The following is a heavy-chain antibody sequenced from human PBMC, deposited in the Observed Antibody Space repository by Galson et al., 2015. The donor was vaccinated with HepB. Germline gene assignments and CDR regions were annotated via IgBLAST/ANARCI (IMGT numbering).Heavy chain of an antibody. CDR2: ISSSSSTI. Sequence: SLRLSCAASGFTFSSYSMNWVRQAPGKGLEWVSYISSSSSTIYYADSVKGRFTISRDNAKNSLYLQMNSLRAEDTAVYYCARDLPDSYGDYVLGTDVDYWGQGTLVTVSS. CDR3: ARDLPDSYGDYVLGTDVDY. V-gene: IGHV3-48*01. CDR1: GFTFSSYS. J-gene: IGHJ4*02. D-gene: IGHD4-17*01.